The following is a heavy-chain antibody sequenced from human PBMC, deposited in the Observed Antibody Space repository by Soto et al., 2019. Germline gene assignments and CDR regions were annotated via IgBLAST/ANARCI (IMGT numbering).Heavy chain of an antibody. CDR3: VQNIYYASGNIY. CDR1: GFSLNTRGVG. V-gene: IGHV2-5*02. J-gene: IGHJ4*02. CDR2: IYWDNDK. Sequence: QITLKESGPTLVKPTQTLTLTCAFSGFSLNTRGVGVGWIRQPPGKALQWLALIYWDNDKRYSPSLKSRLTITKDTPKNHVVLMMTVMDTVDTSTYYCVQNIYYASGNIYWVQGTLVNVSS. D-gene: IGHD3-10*01.